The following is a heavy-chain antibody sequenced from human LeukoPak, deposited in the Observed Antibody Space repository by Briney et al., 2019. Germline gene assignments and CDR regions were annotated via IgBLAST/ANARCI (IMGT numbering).Heavy chain of an antibody. V-gene: IGHV7-4-1*02. CDR2: INTNTGNP. Sequence: ASVKVSCKASGYTFTSYAMNWVRQAPGQGLEWMGWINTNTGNPTYAQGFTGRFVFSLDTSASTAYLQISSLKAEDTAVYYCARIRPLAVAGSNWFDPWGQGTLVTVSS. CDR3: ARIRPLAVAGSNWFDP. J-gene: IGHJ5*02. D-gene: IGHD6-19*01. CDR1: GYTFTSYA.